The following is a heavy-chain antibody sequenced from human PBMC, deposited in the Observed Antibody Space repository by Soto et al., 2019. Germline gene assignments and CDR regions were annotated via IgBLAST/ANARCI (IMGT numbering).Heavy chain of an antibody. CDR3: AREGVAPYYYYGMDV. CDR2: ISTYNGDT. D-gene: IGHD5-12*01. J-gene: IGHJ6*02. Sequence: GASVKFSCKASGYTFTRSGISWVRQAPGQGLEWMGWISTYNGDTNYAQTFQGRVTMTTDTSTSTVHMEVRSMRSDDTAVYYCAREGVAPYYYYGMDVWGQGTPVTVAS. V-gene: IGHV1-18*01. CDR1: GYTFTRSG.